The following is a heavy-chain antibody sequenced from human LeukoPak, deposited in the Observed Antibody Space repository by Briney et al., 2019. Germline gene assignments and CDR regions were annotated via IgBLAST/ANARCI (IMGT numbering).Heavy chain of an antibody. CDR2: INSDGSST. Sequence: GGSLRLSCAASGFTFSSYWMHWVRHAPGKGLVWVSRINSDGSSTSYADSVKGRFTISRDNAKNTLYLQMNSLRAEDTAVYYCARVRDTAMVSPVGYWGQGTLVTVSS. CDR1: GFTFSSYW. J-gene: IGHJ4*02. CDR3: ARVRDTAMVSPVGY. V-gene: IGHV3-74*01. D-gene: IGHD5-18*01.